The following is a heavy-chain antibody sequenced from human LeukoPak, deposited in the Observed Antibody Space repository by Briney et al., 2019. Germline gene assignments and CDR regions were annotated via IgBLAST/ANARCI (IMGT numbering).Heavy chain of an antibody. CDR3: ARVGREGYCSSTSCRHRWFDP. CDR1: GYTFTSYD. D-gene: IGHD2-2*01. V-gene: IGHV1-8*01. CDR2: INPNSGNT. Sequence: GASVKISCKASGYTFTSYDITWVRQATGQGLEWMGWINPNSGNTGYAQKFQGRVTMTRNTSISTAYMELSSLRSEDTAVYYCARVGREGYCSSTSCRHRWFDPWGQGTLVTVSS. J-gene: IGHJ5*02.